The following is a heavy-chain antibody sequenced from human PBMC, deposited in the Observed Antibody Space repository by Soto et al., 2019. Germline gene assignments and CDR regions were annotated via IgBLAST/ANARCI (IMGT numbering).Heavy chain of an antibody. V-gene: IGHV4-34*01. CDR3: ARVLIAGGTTD. D-gene: IGHD2-2*01. CDR1: GGSFSGYY. J-gene: IGHJ4*02. Sequence: QVQLQQWGAGLLKPSETLSLTCAVYGGSFSGYYWSWIRQPPGKGLEWIVESKHVGSTNYNPSLKSRVIMSVDTAKSHVSQMLTSVTAADTAVYYCARVLIAGGTTDWGQGTLVVVSS. CDR2: SKHVGST.